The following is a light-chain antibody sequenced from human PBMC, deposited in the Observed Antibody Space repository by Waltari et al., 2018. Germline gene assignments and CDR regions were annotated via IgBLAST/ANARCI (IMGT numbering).Light chain of an antibody. J-gene: IGLJ3*02. V-gene: IGLV1-44*01. CDR2: SNS. Sequence: QSVLTQPPSVSGTPGQRVATSCSGSISTIGSNTVNWYQQAPGTAPKLLIYSNSQRPSGVPDRFSGSKSGTSASLAISGLQSEDEAVYYCAAWDDIVRGVFGGGTKVTVL. CDR1: ISTIGSNT. CDR3: AAWDDIVRGV.